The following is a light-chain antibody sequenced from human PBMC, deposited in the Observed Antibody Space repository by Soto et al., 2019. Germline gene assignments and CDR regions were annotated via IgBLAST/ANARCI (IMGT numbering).Light chain of an antibody. Sequence: EIVLTQSPAPLYLSPGERATLSCRAIQSVNIYLAWYQQKPGQAPRLLIYDASNRATGIPARFSGSGSGTDFTLTISSLEPEDIAVYYCHHRSNLRVTFGGGPKVEIK. CDR1: QSVNIY. V-gene: IGKV3-11*01. CDR3: HHRSNLRVT. CDR2: DAS. J-gene: IGKJ4*01.